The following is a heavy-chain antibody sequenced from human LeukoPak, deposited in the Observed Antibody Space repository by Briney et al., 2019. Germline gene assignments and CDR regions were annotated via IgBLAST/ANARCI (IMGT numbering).Heavy chain of an antibody. CDR2: IKQEGSET. D-gene: IGHD4-17*01. CDR1: GFTFTRYW. Sequence: GRSLRLSCAVSGFTFTRYWTSWARQAPGKGLGWVAKIKQEGSETYYVDSVKGRFTTSRENTRNSLYVQMKNLRAEDTAVYYCAREEYGDHMWWGQGTLVTVSS. J-gene: IGHJ4*02. V-gene: IGHV3-7*01. CDR3: AREEYGDHMW.